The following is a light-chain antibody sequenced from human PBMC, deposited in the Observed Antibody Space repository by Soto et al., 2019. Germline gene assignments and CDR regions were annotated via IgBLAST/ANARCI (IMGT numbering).Light chain of an antibody. V-gene: IGKV3-11*01. CDR1: QSVSRY. J-gene: IGKJ1*01. CDR2: DTS. Sequence: EIVLTQSPATLSLSPGERATLSCRASQSVSRYFAWYQQKPGQPPRLLIYDTSNRATGVPARFSGSGSGTDFTLTISSLEPEDFAVYYCQQRSNWRLTFGQGTKVDIK. CDR3: QQRSNWRLT.